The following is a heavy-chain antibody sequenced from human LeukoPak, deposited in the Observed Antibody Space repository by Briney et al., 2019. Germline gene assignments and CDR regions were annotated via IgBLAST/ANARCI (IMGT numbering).Heavy chain of an antibody. J-gene: IGHJ5*02. CDR3: AKTTYTIRNWFDP. CDR2: IYYSGST. D-gene: IGHD2-8*01. CDR1: GGSISSSSYY. Sequence: SETLSLTCTISGGSISSSSYYWGWIRQPPGKGLEWIGSIYYSGSTYYNPSLKSRVTISLDTSKNQCSLKLSSVTAADTAMYYCAKTTYTIRNWFDPWGQGTLVTVSS. V-gene: IGHV4-39*07.